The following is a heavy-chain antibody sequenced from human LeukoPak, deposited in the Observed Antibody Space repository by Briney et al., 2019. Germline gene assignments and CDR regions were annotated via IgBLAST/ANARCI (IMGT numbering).Heavy chain of an antibody. Sequence: GGSLRLSCAASGFTFSSYWMSWVRQAPGKGLEWVANIKQDGSEKYYVDSVKGRFTISRDNAKNSLYLQMNSLRTEDTAVYYCARVEYSGSYYSHWYFDLWGRGTLVTVSS. CDR1: GFTFSSYW. V-gene: IGHV3-7*01. CDR3: ARVEYSGSYYSHWYFDL. D-gene: IGHD1-26*01. CDR2: IKQDGSEK. J-gene: IGHJ2*01.